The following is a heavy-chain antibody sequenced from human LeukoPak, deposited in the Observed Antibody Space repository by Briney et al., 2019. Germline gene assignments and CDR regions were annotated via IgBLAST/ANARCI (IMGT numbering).Heavy chain of an antibody. V-gene: IGHV3-33*01. CDR1: GFTFSSYG. D-gene: IGHD3-10*01. Sequence: GESLKISCAASGFTFSSYGMHWVRQAPGKGLEWVAVILYDGSNKYYADSVKGRFTISRDNSKNTLYLQMNSLRAEDTVVYYCARDYITMVRGANPGYWGPGTLVTGSS. CDR2: ILYDGSNK. CDR3: ARDYITMVRGANPGY. J-gene: IGHJ4*02.